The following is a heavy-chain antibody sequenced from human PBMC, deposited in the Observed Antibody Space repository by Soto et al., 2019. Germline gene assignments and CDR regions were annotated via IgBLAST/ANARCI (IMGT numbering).Heavy chain of an antibody. J-gene: IGHJ4*02. CDR2: IIPIFGTA. V-gene: IGHV1-69*01. CDR1: GGTFSSYA. CDR3: AIDIRNSGYYSRGFDY. D-gene: IGHD5-12*01. Sequence: QVQLVQSGAEVKKPGYSVKVSCKASGGTFSSYAISWVRKAPGQGLECMGGIIPIFGTANYAQKVQGRVTITADESTSTVYMELSSLRSEDTAVYYCAIDIRNSGYYSRGFDYWCQGALVTVSS.